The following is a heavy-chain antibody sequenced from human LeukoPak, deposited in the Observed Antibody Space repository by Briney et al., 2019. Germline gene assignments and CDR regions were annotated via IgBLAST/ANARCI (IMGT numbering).Heavy chain of an antibody. CDR3: ARGWRGYTSPFDY. Sequence: GGSLRLSCAASGFTFSDYYMSWIRQAPGKGLEWVSYISSSGTTIYYADSVMGRFTISRDNAKNSLYLQMNSLRAEDTAVYYCARGWRGYTSPFDYWGQGTLVTVSS. D-gene: IGHD5-12*01. CDR1: GFTFSDYY. J-gene: IGHJ4*02. V-gene: IGHV3-11*01. CDR2: ISSSGTTI.